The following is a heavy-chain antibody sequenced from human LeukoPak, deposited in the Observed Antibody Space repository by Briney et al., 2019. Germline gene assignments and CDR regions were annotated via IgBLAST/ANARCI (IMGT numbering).Heavy chain of an antibody. D-gene: IGHD3-22*01. CDR2: IYHGGST. V-gene: IGHV4-59*01. Sequence: PSETLSLTCIVSRGSISSYYWSWIRQPPGKGLEWIGYIYHGGSTNYNPSLKSRVTISGVTSKNKFFLNLSSVTAADTAMYYCARGRYYYDSSGYPYNWFDPWGQGTLVTVSS. CDR3: ARGRYYYDSSGYPYNWFDP. CDR1: RGSISSYY. J-gene: IGHJ5*02.